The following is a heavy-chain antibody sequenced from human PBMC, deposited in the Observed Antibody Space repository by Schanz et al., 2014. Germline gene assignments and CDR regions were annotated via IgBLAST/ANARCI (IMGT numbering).Heavy chain of an antibody. CDR2: ISYDGTNK. D-gene: IGHD6-25*01. CDR1: GFTFSSYT. Sequence: QVQLVESGGGVVQPGRSLRLSCAASGFTFSSYTMHWVRQAPGTGLEWVAVISYDGTNKYYADSVKGRFTISRDNSKNTLFLQMNSLRAEDTAVYYCAKDGVEAGATVWGQGILVTVSS. V-gene: IGHV3-30*14. J-gene: IGHJ4*02. CDR3: AKDGVEAGATV.